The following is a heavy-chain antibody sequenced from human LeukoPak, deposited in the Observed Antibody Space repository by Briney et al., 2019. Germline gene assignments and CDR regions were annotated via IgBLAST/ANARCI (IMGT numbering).Heavy chain of an antibody. J-gene: IGHJ3*02. CDR3: ARGGYYYGSRYLYAFDI. Sequence: SETLSLTCTVSGGSISSGGYYWSWIRQPAGKGLEWIGRIYTSGSTNYNPSLKSRVTMSVDTSKNQFSLKLSSVTAADTAVYYCARGGYYYGSRYLYAFDIWGQGTMVTVSS. V-gene: IGHV4-61*02. CDR1: GGSISSGGYY. D-gene: IGHD3-10*01. CDR2: IYTSGST.